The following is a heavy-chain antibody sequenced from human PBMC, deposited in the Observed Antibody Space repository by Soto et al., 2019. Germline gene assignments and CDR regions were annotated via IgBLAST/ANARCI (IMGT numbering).Heavy chain of an antibody. V-gene: IGHV4-59*01. CDR2: IYYSEST. Sequence: SVTLSLTCTVPGGSMWSYYWSWIPQPRGKGLEWIGYIYYSESTNYNPSLKSRVLISVDTSKNQFSLRLSSVTAADTAVYYCARAYYDTSGSSLDPWGQGTLLTVS. CDR3: ARAYYDTSGSSLDP. CDR1: GGSMWSYY. J-gene: IGHJ5*02. D-gene: IGHD3-22*01.